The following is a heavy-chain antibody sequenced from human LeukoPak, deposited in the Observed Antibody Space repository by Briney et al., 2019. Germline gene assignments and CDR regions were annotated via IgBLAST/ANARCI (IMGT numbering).Heavy chain of an antibody. V-gene: IGHV4-59*08. D-gene: IGHD5-18*01. CDR1: GGSISSYY. CDR3: ARWIRSHAFDI. Sequence: PSETLSLTCTVSGGSISSYYWSWIRQPPGKGLEWIGYIYYSGSTNYNPSLKSRVTISVDTSKNQFSLKLSSVAAADTAVYYCARWIRSHAFDIWGQGTMVTVSS. J-gene: IGHJ3*02. CDR2: IYYSGST.